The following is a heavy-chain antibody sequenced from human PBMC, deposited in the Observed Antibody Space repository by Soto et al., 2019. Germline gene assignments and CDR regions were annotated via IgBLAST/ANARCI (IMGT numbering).Heavy chain of an antibody. V-gene: IGHV1-69*12. Sequence: QVQLVQSGAEVKKPGYSVKVSCKASGGTFSSYAISWVRQAPGQGLEWMGGLIPIFGTADYAQKFQGRVTITADESTSTAYVELSSLRSEDTAVYYCAKNPEKYDDGMDVWGQGTTVTVSS. CDR1: GGTFSSYA. CDR2: LIPIFGTA. J-gene: IGHJ6*02. CDR3: AKNPEKYDDGMDV.